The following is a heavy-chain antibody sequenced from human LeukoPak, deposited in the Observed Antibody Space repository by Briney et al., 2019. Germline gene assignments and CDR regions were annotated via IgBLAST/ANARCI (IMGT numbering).Heavy chain of an antibody. CDR1: GFTFSSYA. CDR3: ARDAYGWYGIEYYFDY. CDR2: ISYDGSNK. J-gene: IGHJ4*02. V-gene: IGHV3-30-3*01. D-gene: IGHD3-16*01. Sequence: GGSLRLSCAASGFTFSSYAMHWVRQAPGKGLEWVAVISYDGSNKYYADSVKGRFTISRDNAKNSLFLQMNSLRAEDMAVYYCARDAYGWYGIEYYFDYWGQGTLVTVSS.